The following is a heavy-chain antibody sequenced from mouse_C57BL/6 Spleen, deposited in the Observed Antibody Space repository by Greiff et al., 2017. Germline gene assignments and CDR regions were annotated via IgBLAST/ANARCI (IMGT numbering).Heavy chain of an antibody. J-gene: IGHJ2*01. CDR2: INPKNGDT. V-gene: IGHV1-26*01. CDR1: GYTFTDYY. Sequence: EVQLQQSGPELVKPGASVKISCKASGYTFTDYYMNWVKQSHGKSLEWIGDINPKNGDTSYNQKFKGKATLTAEKSSSTAYMERRSLTSEDAAVYDSARQHKLGYDFDCWGQGTTLTVSS. D-gene: IGHD3-1*01. CDR3: ARQHKLGYDFDC.